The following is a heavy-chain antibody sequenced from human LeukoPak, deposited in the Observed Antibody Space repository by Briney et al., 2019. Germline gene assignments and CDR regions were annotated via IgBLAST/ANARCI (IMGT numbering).Heavy chain of an antibody. CDR2: VSNSGDYI. V-gene: IGHV3-21*06. Sequence: GGSLRLSCAASGFSFSSYRMNWVRQAPGKGLEWVSSVSNSGDYIHYADSVKGRFTISRDNSKNSLYLQMNSLRAEDAAVYYCARDLIVGTTIRYYFDYWGQGTLVTVSS. J-gene: IGHJ4*02. CDR3: ARDLIVGTTIRYYFDY. D-gene: IGHD1-26*01. CDR1: GFSFSSYR.